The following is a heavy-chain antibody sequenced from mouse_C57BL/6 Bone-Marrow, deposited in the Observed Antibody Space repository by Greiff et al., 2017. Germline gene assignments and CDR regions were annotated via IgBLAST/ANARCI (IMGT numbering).Heavy chain of an antibody. D-gene: IGHD2-10*01. CDR3: ASSAPPLLPSYAMDD. CDR2: ISPRSGNT. Sequence: QVHVKQSGAELARPGASVTLSCKASGYTFTSYGISWVKQRPGQGLEWIGEISPRSGNTYYNEKFKGKATLTADKSSSTAYMELRRLTSTASAVYCCASSAPPLLPSYAMDDWGKGTSVTVSS. CDR1: GYTFTSYG. V-gene: IGHV1-81*01. J-gene: IGHJ4*01.